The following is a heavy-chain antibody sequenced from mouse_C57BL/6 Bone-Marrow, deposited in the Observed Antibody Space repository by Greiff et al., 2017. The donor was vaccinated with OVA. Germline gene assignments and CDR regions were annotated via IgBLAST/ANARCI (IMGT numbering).Heavy chain of an antibody. D-gene: IGHD3-2*02. Sequence: QVQLQQPGAELVKPGASVKLSCKASGYTFTSYWMHWVKQRPGRGLEWIGRIDPNSGGTTYNEKFKSKATLTVDKPSSTAYMQLSSLTSEDSAVYDCARGMAQATLGCAYWGQGTLVTVSA. CDR2: IDPNSGGT. CDR3: ARGMAQATLGCAY. J-gene: IGHJ3*01. CDR1: GYTFTSYW. V-gene: IGHV1-72*01.